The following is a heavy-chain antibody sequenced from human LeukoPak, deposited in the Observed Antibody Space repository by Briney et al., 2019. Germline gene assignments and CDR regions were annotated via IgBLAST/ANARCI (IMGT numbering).Heavy chain of an antibody. D-gene: IGHD4-17*01. CDR1: GGSISSYY. CDR2: IYYSGST. V-gene: IGHV4-59*08. CDR3: ARRTTVTAFDY. J-gene: IGHJ4*02. Sequence: SETLSLTCTVSGGSISSYYWSWIRQPPGKGLEWIWYIYYSGSTNYNPSLKSRVTISVDTSKNQFSLKLSSVTAADTAVYYCARRTTVTAFDYWGQGTLVTVSS.